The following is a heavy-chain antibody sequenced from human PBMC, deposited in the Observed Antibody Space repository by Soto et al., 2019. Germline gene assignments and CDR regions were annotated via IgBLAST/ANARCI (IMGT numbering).Heavy chain of an antibody. J-gene: IGHJ6*04. D-gene: IGHD6-13*01. CDR3: ARGSAVAGTVGCYSRYYYGMDV. CDR2: NNPSGNT. Sequence: SETLSLTCAVYGASFSGYYSIRIRQPPGKGLEWIGENNPSGNTNYNTSLKSRVTISVNTPKNHSYLKLSSVTAADTAVYYCARGSAVAGTVGCYSRYYYGMDVWGDGTTVTVSS. V-gene: IGHV4-34*01. CDR1: GASFSGYY.